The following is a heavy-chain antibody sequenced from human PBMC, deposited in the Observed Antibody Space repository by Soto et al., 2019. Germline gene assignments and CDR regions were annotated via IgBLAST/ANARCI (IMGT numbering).Heavy chain of an antibody. V-gene: IGHV1-18*01. CDR3: ARDSPVRFLEWYYGMDV. J-gene: IGHJ6*02. CDR1: GSTFSSYG. CDR2: ISAYNGNT. D-gene: IGHD3-3*01. Sequence: GASVQVSCNASGSTFSSYGISWVRQAPGQGLEWMGWISAYNGNTNYAQKLQGRFTISRDNAKSSLYLQINSLRAEETAIYYGARDSPVRFLEWYYGMDVWGQGTTVTVSS.